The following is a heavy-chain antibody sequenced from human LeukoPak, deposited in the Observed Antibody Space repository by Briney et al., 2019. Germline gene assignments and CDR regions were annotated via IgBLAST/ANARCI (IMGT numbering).Heavy chain of an antibody. CDR3: HVYYDSSGYYFDY. CDR1: GFTFDDYG. V-gene: IGHV3-48*01. CDR2: ISSSSSTI. Sequence: PGGSLRLSCAASGFTFDDYGMSWVRQAPGKGLEWVSYISSSSSTIYYADPVKGRFTISRDNAKNSLYLQMNSLRAEDTAVYYAHVYYDSSGYYFDYWGQGTLVTVSS. J-gene: IGHJ4*02. D-gene: IGHD3-22*01.